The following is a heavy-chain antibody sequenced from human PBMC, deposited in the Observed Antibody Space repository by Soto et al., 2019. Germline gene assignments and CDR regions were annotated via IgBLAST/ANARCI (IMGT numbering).Heavy chain of an antibody. J-gene: IGHJ6*02. V-gene: IGHV4-34*01. CDR2: INHSGST. CDR3: ARGSPYYYGSGSYYNRGLYYYYFGMVV. CDR1: GGSFSGYY. Sequence: TSETLSLTCAVYGGSFSGYYWSWIRQPPGKGLEWIGEINHSGSTNYNPSLKSRVTISVDTSKNQFSLKLSSVTASDTAVYYCARGSPYYYGSGSYYNRGLYYYYFGMVVWGHGTTVTVS. D-gene: IGHD3-10*01.